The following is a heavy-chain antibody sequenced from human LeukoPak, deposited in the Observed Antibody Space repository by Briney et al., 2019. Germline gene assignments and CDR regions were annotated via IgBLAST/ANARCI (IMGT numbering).Heavy chain of an antibody. V-gene: IGHV4-4*07. J-gene: IGHJ3*02. Sequence: PSETLSLTCTASGGSISSYYWSWIRQPAGKGLEWIGRIYTSGSTNYNPSLKSRVTISVDTSKNQFSLKLSSVTAADTAVYYCARDRVYDFWSGYYTAGAFDIWGQGTMVTVSS. CDR3: ARDRVYDFWSGYYTAGAFDI. CDR2: IYTSGST. CDR1: GGSISSYY. D-gene: IGHD3-3*01.